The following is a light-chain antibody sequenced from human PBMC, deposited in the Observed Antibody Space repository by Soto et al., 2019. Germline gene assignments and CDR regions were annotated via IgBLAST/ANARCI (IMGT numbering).Light chain of an antibody. V-gene: IGLV2-8*01. CDR1: SSDVGAYNY. CDR3: TSYASSNIWV. CDR2: EVN. J-gene: IGLJ3*02. Sequence: QSALTQPPSASGSPGQSVTISCTGTSSDVGAYNYVSWYQQYPGKAPKLLIYEVNKRPSGVPDRFSGSKSGTTASLTVSGLQPDDEADYHCTSYASSNIWVFGGGTKVTVL.